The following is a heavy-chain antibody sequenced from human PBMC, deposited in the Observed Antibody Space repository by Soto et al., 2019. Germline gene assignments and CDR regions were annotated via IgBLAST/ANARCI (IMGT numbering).Heavy chain of an antibody. CDR1: GFTFTSSA. J-gene: IGHJ5*02. Sequence: ASVKVSCKASGFTFTSSAVQWVRQARGQRLEWIGWIVVGSGNTNYAQKFQERVTITRDMSTSTAYMELSSLRSEDTAVYYCAADRGCYDFWSGYCWWFDPWGQGTLVTVSS. CDR3: AADRGCYDFWSGYCWWFDP. V-gene: IGHV1-58*01. D-gene: IGHD3-3*01. CDR2: IVVGSGNT.